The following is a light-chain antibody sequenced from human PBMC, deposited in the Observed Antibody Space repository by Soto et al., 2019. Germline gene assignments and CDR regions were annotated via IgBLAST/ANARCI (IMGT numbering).Light chain of an antibody. V-gene: IGKV1-17*01. Sequence: DIQMTQSPSSLSASVGDRVTITYRADQAIGNDLGWYHQKPGKAPKRLIYAASNLQSGVPSRFGGSGSGTDFTLTISSVEPEDFATYYCLQHHTYPWTFGQGTKVDIK. CDR1: QAIGND. CDR3: LQHHTYPWT. CDR2: AAS. J-gene: IGKJ1*01.